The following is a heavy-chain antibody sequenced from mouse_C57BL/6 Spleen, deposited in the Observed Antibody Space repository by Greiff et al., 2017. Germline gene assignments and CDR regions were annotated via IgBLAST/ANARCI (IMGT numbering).Heavy chain of an antibody. CDR3: ARLDDYDGVDY. D-gene: IGHD2-4*01. J-gene: IGHJ2*01. CDR2: IHPNSGST. V-gene: IGHV1-64*01. CDR1: GYTFTSYW. Sequence: VQLQQSGAELVKPGASVKLSCKASGYTFTSYWMHWVKQRPGQGLEWIGMIHPNSGSTNYNEKFKSKATLTVDKSSSTAYMQLSSLTSEDSAVYYCARLDDYDGVDYWGQGTTLTVSS.